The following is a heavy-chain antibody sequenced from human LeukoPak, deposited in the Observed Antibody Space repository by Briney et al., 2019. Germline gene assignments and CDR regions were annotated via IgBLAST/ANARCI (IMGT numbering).Heavy chain of an antibody. CDR1: GFTFSSYS. J-gene: IGHJ5*02. CDR2: ISSSSSYI. CDR3: APIRLGELSLS. V-gene: IGHV3-21*01. D-gene: IGHD3-16*02. Sequence: GGSLRLSCAASGFTFSSYSMNWVRQAPGKGLEWVSSISSSSSYIYYADSVKGRFTISRDNAKNSLYLQMTSLRAEDTAVYYCAPIRLGELSLSWGQGTLVTVSS.